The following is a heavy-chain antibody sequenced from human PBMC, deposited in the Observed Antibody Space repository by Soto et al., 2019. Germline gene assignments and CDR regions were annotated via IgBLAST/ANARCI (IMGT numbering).Heavy chain of an antibody. Sequence: GGSLSLSCAASGFTVSSNYMSWVRQAPGKGLEWVSVIYSGGSTYYADSVKGRFTISRDNSKNTLYLQMNSLRAEDTAVYYCAGGKYSSSWYGDYYYYYMDVWGKGTTVTVSS. CDR2: IYSGGST. CDR1: GFTVSSNY. D-gene: IGHD6-13*01. V-gene: IGHV3-66*01. J-gene: IGHJ6*03. CDR3: AGGKYSSSWYGDYYYYYMDV.